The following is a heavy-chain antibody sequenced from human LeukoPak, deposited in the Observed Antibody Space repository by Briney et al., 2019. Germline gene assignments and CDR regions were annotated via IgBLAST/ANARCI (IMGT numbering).Heavy chain of an antibody. Sequence: SSETLSLTCTVSGGSISSYYWSWIRQAPGKGLEWIAYLFYSGSTDYNPSLESRVTISVDTSKNQFSLQLRSVTAADTAVYYCATVAVIRGVTYFDYWGQGTLVTVSS. CDR3: ATVAVIRGVTYFDY. D-gene: IGHD3-10*01. V-gene: IGHV4-59*01. CDR2: LFYSGST. CDR1: GGSISSYY. J-gene: IGHJ4*02.